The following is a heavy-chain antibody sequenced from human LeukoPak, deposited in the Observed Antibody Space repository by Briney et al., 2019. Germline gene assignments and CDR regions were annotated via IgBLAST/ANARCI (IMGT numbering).Heavy chain of an antibody. D-gene: IGHD4-17*01. CDR2: INPSGGST. V-gene: IGHV1-46*01. J-gene: IGHJ6*03. CDR3: ARGTDAGSGDYLSHNYDYYSMDY. CDR1: GYTFTSYY. Sequence: ASVKVSCKASGYTFTSYYMRWVRQAPGQGLEWMGRINPSGGSTSYAQKFQGRVTMTRDTSTSTVYMELSSLRSEDTAVYYCARGTDAGSGDYLSHNYDYYSMDYWGKGTTVTVSS.